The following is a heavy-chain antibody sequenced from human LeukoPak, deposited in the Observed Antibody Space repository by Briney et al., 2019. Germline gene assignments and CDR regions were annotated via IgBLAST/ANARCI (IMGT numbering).Heavy chain of an antibody. CDR1: GFTFSSYG. J-gene: IGHJ4*02. V-gene: IGHV3-30*03. D-gene: IGHD6-19*01. CDR2: ISYDGSNK. CDR3: ARARQVAGRVAFDY. Sequence: GGSLRLSCAASGFTFSSYGMHWVRQAPGKGLEWVAVISYDGSNKYYADSVKGRFTISRDNSKNTLYLQMNSLRAEDTAVYYCARARQVAGRVAFDYWGQGTLVTVSS.